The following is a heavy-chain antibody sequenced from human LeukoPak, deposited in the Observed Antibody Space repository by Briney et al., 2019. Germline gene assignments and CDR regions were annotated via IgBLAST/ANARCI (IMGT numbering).Heavy chain of an antibody. J-gene: IGHJ4*02. V-gene: IGHV3-30-3*01. CDR3: AREYYDILTGYYFDY. CDR2: ISYDGSNK. CDR1: GFTFSTYA. Sequence: GGSLRLSCAASGFTFSTYAMSWVRQAPGKGLEWVAVISYDGSNKYYADSVKGRFTISRDNSKNTLYLQMNSLRAEDTAVYYCAREYYDILTGYYFDYWGQGTLVTASS. D-gene: IGHD3-9*01.